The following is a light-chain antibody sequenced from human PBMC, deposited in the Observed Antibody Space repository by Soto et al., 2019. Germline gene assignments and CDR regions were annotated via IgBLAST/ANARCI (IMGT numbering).Light chain of an antibody. V-gene: IGKV1-9*01. J-gene: IGKJ5*01. Sequence: IQLPQSPSSLSASVGDRVTINCRPSQGISSYLAWYQQKPGKAPKLLIYAASTLQSGVPSRFSGSGSGTDFTLTISSLQPEDFATYYCQQLNSYPITFGQGTRLEIK. CDR1: QGISSY. CDR3: QQLNSYPIT. CDR2: AAS.